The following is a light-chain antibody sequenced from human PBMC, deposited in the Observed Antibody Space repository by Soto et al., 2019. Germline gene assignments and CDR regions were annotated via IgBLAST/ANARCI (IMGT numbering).Light chain of an antibody. V-gene: IGKV1-5*01. CDR3: QQYNSYSWT. Sequence: GDRVTITCRASQSISSLLAWYQQKPGKAPKLLIYDASSLESGVPSRFSGSGSGTEFTLTISSLQPDDFATYYCQQYNSYSWTFGQGTKVEIK. J-gene: IGKJ1*01. CDR2: DAS. CDR1: QSISSL.